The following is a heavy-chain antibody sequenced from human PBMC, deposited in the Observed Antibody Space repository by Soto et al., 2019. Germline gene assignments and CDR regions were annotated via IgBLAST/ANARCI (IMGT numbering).Heavy chain of an antibody. V-gene: IGHV3-30-3*01. CDR3: ARDLGTTNYYFDY. J-gene: IGHJ4*02. D-gene: IGHD1-26*01. CDR2: ISHDGINK. CDR1: GFTFSSYA. Sequence: QVLLVDSGGGVVQPGRSLRLSCAASGFTFSSYAMNWVRQAPGKGLEWVALISHDGINKYYADSVKGRFTISRDQSKNTLYLQMNSLRAEDTAVYSCARDLGTTNYYFDYWGQGTLVTVSS.